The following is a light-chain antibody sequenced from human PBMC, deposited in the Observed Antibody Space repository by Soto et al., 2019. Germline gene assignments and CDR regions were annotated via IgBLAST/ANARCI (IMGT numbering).Light chain of an antibody. J-gene: IGLJ1*01. Sequence: QSALPQPPSASGSPGQSATISCTGTSSDVGGYNYVSWYQQHPGKAPKLMIYEVSKRPSGVPDRFSGSKSGNTASLTVSGLQAEDEADYYCSSYEGSNNEVFG. CDR2: EVS. CDR1: SSDVGGYNY. V-gene: IGLV2-8*01. CDR3: SSYEGSNNEV.